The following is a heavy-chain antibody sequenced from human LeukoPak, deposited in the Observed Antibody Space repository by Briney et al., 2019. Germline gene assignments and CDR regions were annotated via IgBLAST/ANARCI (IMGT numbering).Heavy chain of an antibody. V-gene: IGHV1-8*01. CDR2: MNPNSGNT. CDR3: ARMSYYDSSGDNWFDP. Sequence: ASVKVSCKASGYTFTSYDINWVRQATGQGLEWMGWMNPNSGNTGYAQRFQGRVTMTRDPAISTAYMELSSLRSEDTAVYYCARMSYYDSSGDNWFDPWGQGTLVTVSS. J-gene: IGHJ5*02. D-gene: IGHD3-22*01. CDR1: GYTFTSYD.